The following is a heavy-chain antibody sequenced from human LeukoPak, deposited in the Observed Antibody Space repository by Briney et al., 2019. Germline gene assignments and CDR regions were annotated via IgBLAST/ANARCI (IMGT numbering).Heavy chain of an antibody. Sequence: SETLSLTCTVSGDSTSNFYWNWIRQSPGKGLGWIGNIHYSGSSVYNPSLKSRGTISIDTSRRQFSLKLNSVTAADTAVYFCALAPNSNWFDFWGPGTLVTVSS. D-gene: IGHD2-8*01. CDR1: GDSTSNFY. V-gene: IGHV4-59*03. CDR3: ALAPNSNWFDF. CDR2: IHYSGSS. J-gene: IGHJ5*01.